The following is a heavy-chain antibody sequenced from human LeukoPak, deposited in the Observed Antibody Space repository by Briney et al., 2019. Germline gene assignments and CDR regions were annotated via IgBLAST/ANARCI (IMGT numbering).Heavy chain of an antibody. J-gene: IGHJ4*02. CDR3: ASIVEPSTPY. V-gene: IGHV1-46*01. D-gene: IGHD1-26*01. CDR2: INPSGGST. Sequence: ASVKVSCKASGYTFTSYAMNWVRQAPGQGLEWMGIINPSGGSTIYAQKFQDRVTMTRDMSTSTVYMELSSLRSEDTAVYYCASIVEPSTPYWGQGILVTVSS. CDR1: GYTFTSYA.